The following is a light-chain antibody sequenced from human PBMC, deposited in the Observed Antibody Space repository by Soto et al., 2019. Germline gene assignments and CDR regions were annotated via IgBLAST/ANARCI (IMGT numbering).Light chain of an antibody. V-gene: IGKV2-28*01. CDR1: QSLLHSNGSNY. J-gene: IGKJ2*01. CDR2: LGS. Sequence: DIVMTQSPLSLPVTPGEPASISCRSSQSLLHSNGSNYLHWYLQKAGQSPQLLIYLGSSRACGVPDRFSRSGSGTDFTLKISRVEAEDVEVYYCMQALQTPLYTFGQGTNLEIK. CDR3: MQALQTPLYT.